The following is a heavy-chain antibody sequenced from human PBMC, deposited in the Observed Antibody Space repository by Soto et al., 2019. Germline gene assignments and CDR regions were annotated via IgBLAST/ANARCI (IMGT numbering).Heavy chain of an antibody. CDR3: ARLRTIFGVVIAFDI. CDR2: IIPIFGTA. Sequence: ASVKVSCKASGGTFSSYAISWVRQAPGQGLEWMGGIIPIFGTANYAQKFQGRVTITADESTSTAYMELSSLRSEDTAVYDCARLRTIFGVVIAFDIWGQGTMVTVSS. CDR1: GGTFSSYA. V-gene: IGHV1-69*13. D-gene: IGHD3-3*01. J-gene: IGHJ3*02.